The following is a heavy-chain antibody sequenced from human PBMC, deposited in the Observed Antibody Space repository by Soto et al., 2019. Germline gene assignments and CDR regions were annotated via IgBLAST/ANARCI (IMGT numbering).Heavy chain of an antibody. CDR1: GGSVSSSSFY. J-gene: IGHJ3*02. V-gene: IGHV4-61*01. CDR2: IDYSGRS. Sequence: SETLSLTCTVSGGSVSSSSFYWSWIRQPSGKGLEWIGYIDYSGRSKYNPSLKSRVTMSVDTSKNQFSLRLKSVTAADTAVFFCARSGQYAFDIWGQGTMVT. CDR3: ARSGQYAFDI. D-gene: IGHD4-4*01.